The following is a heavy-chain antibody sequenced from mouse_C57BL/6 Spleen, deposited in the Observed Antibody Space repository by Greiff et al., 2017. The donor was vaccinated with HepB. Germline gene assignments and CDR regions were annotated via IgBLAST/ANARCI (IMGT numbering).Heavy chain of an antibody. V-gene: IGHV1-81*01. CDR2: MYPRSGNT. Sequence: VKVVESGAELARPGASVKLSCKASGYTFTSYGISWVKQRTGQGLEWIGEMYPRSGNTYYNEKFKGKATLTADKSSSTAYMEIRSLTSEDSAVYFCARGARRSSPYFDYWGQGTTLTVSS. D-gene: IGHD1-1*01. CDR3: ARGARRSSPYFDY. J-gene: IGHJ2*01. CDR1: GYTFTSYG.